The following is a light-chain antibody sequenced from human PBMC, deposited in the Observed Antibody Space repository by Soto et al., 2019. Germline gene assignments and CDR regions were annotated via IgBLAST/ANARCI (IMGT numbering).Light chain of an antibody. CDR1: QRVSSN. CDR3: LQYNNWYS. J-gene: IGKJ2*01. CDR2: GIS. V-gene: IGKV3-15*01. Sequence: EIMMTQSPATLSLSPGERATLSCRASQRVSSNLAWYQQKHGQPPRLLMYGISTSATGVPARCSGSGSGTDFTLTSSSLQSEDFAVYYCLQYNNWYSFGQGTKLEIK.